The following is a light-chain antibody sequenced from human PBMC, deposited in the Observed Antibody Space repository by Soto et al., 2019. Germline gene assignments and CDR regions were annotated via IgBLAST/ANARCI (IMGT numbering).Light chain of an antibody. J-gene: IGKJ1*01. CDR3: QQYGSSPWR. CDR2: GAS. CDR1: QSVSSSY. V-gene: IGKV3-20*01. Sequence: EIVLTQSACTLSLSPGERATLSCRASQSVSSSYLAWYQQKPGQAPRLLIYGASSRATGIPDRFSGSGYGTDFTLTISRLETEDFAVYYCQQYGSSPWRFGQGTKVDIK.